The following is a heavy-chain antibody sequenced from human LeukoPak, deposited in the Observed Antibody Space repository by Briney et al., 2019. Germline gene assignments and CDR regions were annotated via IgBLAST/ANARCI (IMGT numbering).Heavy chain of an antibody. V-gene: IGHV3-53*01. CDR2: IYSGGST. CDR1: GFTVSSNY. D-gene: IGHD2-2*01. J-gene: IGHJ3*02. CDR3: AKEENQLLWSAFDI. Sequence: GGSLRLSCAASGFTVSSNYMSWVRQAPGKGLEWVSVIYSGGSTYYADSVKGRFTISRHNSKNTLYLQMNSLRAEDTAVYYCAKEENQLLWSAFDIWGQGTMVTVSS.